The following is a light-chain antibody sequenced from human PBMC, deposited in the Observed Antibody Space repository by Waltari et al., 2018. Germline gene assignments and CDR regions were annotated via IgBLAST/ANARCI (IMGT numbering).Light chain of an antibody. CDR1: QDVENN. CDR2: DVS. J-gene: IGKJ4*01. CDR3: QQYDKIPLT. Sequence: DIQMTQSTSSLSDSVGDRGTITCQATQDVENNLNGHQQKPGKDPNLLTYDVSNLETGVPSRFSGSGSGTDFTLTITNLQPEDFATYYCQQYDKIPLTFGGGTKV. V-gene: IGKV1-33*01.